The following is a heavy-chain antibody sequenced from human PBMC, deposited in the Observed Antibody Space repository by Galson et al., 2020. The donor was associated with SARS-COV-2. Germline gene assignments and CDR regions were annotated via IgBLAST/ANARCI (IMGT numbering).Heavy chain of an antibody. J-gene: IGHJ1*01. Sequence: GGSLRLSCAASGFTLRNYGMHWVRQAPGKGLEWVAVIWNDGSNENYAESVKGRFTISRDNSKNTVYLQMNSLRDEDTSVYYCARGGGESPALSDYVDSWGQGTLVTVSS. CDR1: GFTLRNYG. CDR2: IWNDGSNE. CDR3: ARGGGESPALSDYVDS. V-gene: IGHV3-33*01. D-gene: IGHD3-16*01.